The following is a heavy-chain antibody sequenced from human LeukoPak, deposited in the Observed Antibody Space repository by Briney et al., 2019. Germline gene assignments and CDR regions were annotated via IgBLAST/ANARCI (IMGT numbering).Heavy chain of an antibody. V-gene: IGHV4-34*01. CDR3: ARGRRYYDSSGYSREYCFDY. CDR1: GGSFSGYY. Sequence: TSETLSLTCAVYGGSFSGYYWSWIRQPPGKGLEWIGEINHSGSTNYNPSLKSRVTISVDTSKNQFSLKLSSVTAADTAVYYCARGRRYYDSSGYSREYCFDYWGQGTLVTVSS. CDR2: INHSGST. J-gene: IGHJ4*02. D-gene: IGHD3-22*01.